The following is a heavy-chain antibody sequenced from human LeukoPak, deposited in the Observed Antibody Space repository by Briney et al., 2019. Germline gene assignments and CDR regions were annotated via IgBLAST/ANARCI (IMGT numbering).Heavy chain of an antibody. D-gene: IGHD1-26*01. CDR1: GFTFSSYA. J-gene: IGHJ4*02. CDR3: ARESGSYYFDY. CDR2: ISYDGSNK. V-gene: IGHV3-30-3*01. Sequence: GGSLRLSCAASGFTFSSYAMHWVRQAPGKGLEWVAVISYDGSNKYYADSVKGRFTISRDNSKNTLYLQMNSLRAEDTAVYYCARESGSYYFDYWGQGTLVTVSS.